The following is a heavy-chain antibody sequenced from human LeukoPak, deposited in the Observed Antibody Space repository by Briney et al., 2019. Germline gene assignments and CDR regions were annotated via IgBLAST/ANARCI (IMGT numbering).Heavy chain of an antibody. Sequence: PGGSLRPSCAASGFTFSSYEMNWVRQAPGKGLEWVSYISSSGSTIYYADSVKGRFTISRDNAKNSLYLQMNSLRAEDTAVYYCARMADGMDVWGQGTTVTVSS. CDR1: GFTFSSYE. J-gene: IGHJ6*02. D-gene: IGHD5-24*01. CDR3: ARMADGMDV. CDR2: ISSSGSTI. V-gene: IGHV3-48*03.